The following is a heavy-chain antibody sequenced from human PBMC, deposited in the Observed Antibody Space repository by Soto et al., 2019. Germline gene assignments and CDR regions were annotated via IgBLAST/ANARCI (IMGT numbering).Heavy chain of an antibody. Sequence: EVQLVESGGGLVQPGGSLRLSCAASGFTVSSNYMSWVRQAPGKGLEWVSVIYSGGSTYYADSVKGRFTISRDNSNNTLYLQMNSLRAEDTAVYYCARDGIAVGGDAFDIWGQGTMVTVSS. CDR3: ARDGIAVGGDAFDI. V-gene: IGHV3-66*01. J-gene: IGHJ3*02. CDR1: GFTVSSNY. D-gene: IGHD6-19*01. CDR2: IYSGGST.